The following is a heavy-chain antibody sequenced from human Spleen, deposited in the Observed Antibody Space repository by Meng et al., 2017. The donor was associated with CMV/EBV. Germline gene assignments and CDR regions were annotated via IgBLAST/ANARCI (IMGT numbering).Heavy chain of an antibody. CDR2: INPNNGRT. J-gene: IGHJ3*02. V-gene: IGHV1-2*02. Sequence: KASGYSFNDYDLHWVRQAPGQGLEWMAWINPNNGRTNYAQKFQGRVTMIRDASINTAYMDLTRLKSDDTAIYYCAKGGRVGLRNVFDIWGQGTMVTVSS. CDR1: GYSFNDYD. D-gene: IGHD3-10*01. CDR3: AKGGRVGLRNVFDI.